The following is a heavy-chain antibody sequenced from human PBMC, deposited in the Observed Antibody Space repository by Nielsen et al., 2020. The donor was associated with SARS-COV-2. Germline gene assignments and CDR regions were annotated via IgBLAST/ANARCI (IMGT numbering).Heavy chain of an antibody. CDR1: GFTFSSYW. Sequence: GESLKISCAASGFTFSSYWMSWVRQAPGKGLEWVAVIWYDGSNKYYADSVKGRFTISRDNSKNTLYLQMNSLRAEDTAVYYCARDLAIAVAGTRDYFDYWGQGTLVTVSS. CDR2: IWYDGSNK. V-gene: IGHV3-33*08. D-gene: IGHD6-19*01. CDR3: ARDLAIAVAGTRDYFDY. J-gene: IGHJ4*02.